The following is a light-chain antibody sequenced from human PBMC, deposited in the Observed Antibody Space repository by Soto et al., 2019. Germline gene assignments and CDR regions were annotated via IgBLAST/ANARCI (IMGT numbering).Light chain of an antibody. Sequence: DIQMTQFPSSVSASVGDRVTITCRASQDIGSWLAWYQQRPGKAPEVLIYGSSTLQNGVPSRVSGSGSGTDFPLTISSLQPEDFATYYCQQADSFPWTFGRGTKVEV. CDR2: GSS. V-gene: IGKV1-12*01. CDR3: QQADSFPWT. J-gene: IGKJ1*01. CDR1: QDIGSW.